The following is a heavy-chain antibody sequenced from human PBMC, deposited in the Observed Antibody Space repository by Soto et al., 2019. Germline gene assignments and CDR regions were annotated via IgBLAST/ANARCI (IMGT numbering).Heavy chain of an antibody. CDR2: INAGNGTA. Sequence: ASVKVSCKASGYTFTSYAMHWVRQAPGQRLEWMGWINAGNGTANYAQKFQGRVTITADKSTSTAYMELSSLRSEDTAVYYCARGGVRNCTNGVCQANRQYYYYYYGMDVWGQGTTVTVSS. D-gene: IGHD2-8*01. CDR3: ARGGVRNCTNGVCQANRQYYYYYYGMDV. CDR1: GYTFTSYA. V-gene: IGHV1-3*01. J-gene: IGHJ6*02.